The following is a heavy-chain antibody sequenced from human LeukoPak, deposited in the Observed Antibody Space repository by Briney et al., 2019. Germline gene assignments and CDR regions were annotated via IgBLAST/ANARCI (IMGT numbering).Heavy chain of an antibody. CDR1: GGSITSYY. CDR2: IYTRGST. J-gene: IGHJ6*03. Sequence: PSETLSLTCNVSGGSITSYYWTWIRQPAGKGLEWIGRIYTRGSTNYNPSLKSRVTMSVDTFKNQFSLKLSSVTAADTAVYYCASSRTGTNYYYYYYMDVWGKGTTVTVSS. V-gene: IGHV4-4*07. D-gene: IGHD1/OR15-1a*01. CDR3: ASSRTGTNYYYYYYMDV.